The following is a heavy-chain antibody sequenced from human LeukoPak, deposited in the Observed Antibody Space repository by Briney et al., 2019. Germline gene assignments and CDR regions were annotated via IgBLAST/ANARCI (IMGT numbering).Heavy chain of an antibody. CDR3: AKDGGWPFDY. Sequence: GGSLRLSCAASGFTFSSYWMSWVRQAPGKGLEWVANIKQDGSEKYYVDSVKGRFTISRDNSENTLYLQMNSLRAEDTAVYYCAKDGGWPFDYWGQGTLVTVSS. V-gene: IGHV3-7*03. D-gene: IGHD6-19*01. J-gene: IGHJ4*02. CDR2: IKQDGSEK. CDR1: GFTFSSYW.